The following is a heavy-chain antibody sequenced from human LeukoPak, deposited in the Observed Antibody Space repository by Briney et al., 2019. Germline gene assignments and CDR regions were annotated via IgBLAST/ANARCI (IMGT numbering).Heavy chain of an antibody. V-gene: IGHV1-58*02. D-gene: IGHD5-24*01. J-gene: IGHJ4*02. CDR3: AAAPIEMQQRGFDY. CDR2: IVVGSGNT. Sequence: SVKVSCKASGYTFTNYFMHWVRQAPGQGLEWMGWIVVGSGNTKYAQKFQERVTITRDMSTSTAYMELSSLRPEDTAVYYCAAAPIEMQQRGFDYWGQGTLVTVSS. CDR1: GYTFTNYF.